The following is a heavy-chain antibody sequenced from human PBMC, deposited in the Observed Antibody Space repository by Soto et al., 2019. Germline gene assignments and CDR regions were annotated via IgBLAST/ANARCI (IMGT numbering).Heavy chain of an antibody. CDR1: GYTFTSYG. CDR3: AGSRDGYNLNYYYGMDV. J-gene: IGHJ6*02. D-gene: IGHD5-12*01. CDR2: ISAYNGNT. V-gene: IGHV1-18*01. Sequence: SVKVSCKASGYTFTSYGVSWVRQAPGQGLEWMGWISAYNGNTNYAQKLQGRVTMTTDTSTSTAYMELRSLRSDDTAVYYCAGSRDGYNLNYYYGMDVWGQGTTVTVSS.